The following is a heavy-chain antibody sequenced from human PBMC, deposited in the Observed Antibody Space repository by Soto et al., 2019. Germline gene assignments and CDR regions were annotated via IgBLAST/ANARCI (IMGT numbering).Heavy chain of an antibody. CDR2: IIPIFGTA. CDR3: ARDRRSITIFGVVPRDYYGMDV. CDR1: GGTFSSYA. Sequence: SVKVSCKASGGTFSSYAISWVRQAPGQGLEWMGGIIPIFGTANYAQKFQGRVTITADESTSTAYMELSSLRSEDTAVYYCARDRRSITIFGVVPRDYYGMDVWGQGTTVTVSS. J-gene: IGHJ6*02. D-gene: IGHD3-3*01. V-gene: IGHV1-69*13.